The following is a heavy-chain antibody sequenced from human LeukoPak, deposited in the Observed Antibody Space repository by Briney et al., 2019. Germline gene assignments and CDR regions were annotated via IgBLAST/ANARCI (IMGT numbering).Heavy chain of an antibody. J-gene: IGHJ4*02. CDR2: IYYSGST. V-gene: IGHV4-59*08. CDR3: ARQAFGGVIAHFDY. Sequence: SETLFLTCTVSGGSISSYYWSWIRQPPGKGLEWIGYIYYSGSTNYNPSLKSRVTISVDTSKNQFSLKLSSVTAADTAVYYCARQAFGGVIAHFDYWGQGTLVTVSS. CDR1: GGSISSYY. D-gene: IGHD3-16*02.